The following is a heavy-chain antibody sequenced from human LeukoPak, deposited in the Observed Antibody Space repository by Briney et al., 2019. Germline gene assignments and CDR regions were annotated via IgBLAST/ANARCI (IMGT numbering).Heavy chain of an antibody. D-gene: IGHD2-8*02. V-gene: IGHV4-4*02. J-gene: IGHJ6*02. Sequence: SETLSLTCAVSGGSISSSNWWSWVRQPPGKGLEWIGVIYHSGSTNYNPSLKSRVTISVDKSKNQFSLKLSSVTAADTAVYYCARLRITGGHYYQHGLDVWGQGTTVTVSS. CDR2: IYHSGST. CDR1: GGSISSSNW. CDR3: ARLRITGGHYYQHGLDV.